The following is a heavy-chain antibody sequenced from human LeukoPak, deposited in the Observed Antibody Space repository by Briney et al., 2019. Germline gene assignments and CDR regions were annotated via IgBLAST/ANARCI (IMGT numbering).Heavy chain of an antibody. J-gene: IGHJ5*02. Sequence: SVKVSCKASGGTFSSYAISWVRQAPGQGLEWMGRIIPIFGTANYAQKFQGRVTITTDESTSTAYMELSSLRSEDTAVYYCASTRLDSMVVTQGNWSDPWGQGTLVTVSS. CDR1: GGTFSSYA. CDR3: ASTRLDSMVVTQGNWSDP. V-gene: IGHV1-69*05. D-gene: IGHD4-23*01. CDR2: IIPIFGTA.